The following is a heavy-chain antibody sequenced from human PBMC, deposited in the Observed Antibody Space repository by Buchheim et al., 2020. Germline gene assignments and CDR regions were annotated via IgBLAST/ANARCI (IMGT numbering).Heavy chain of an antibody. CDR1: GYSFTSHW. D-gene: IGHD6-13*01. J-gene: IGHJ4*02. CDR2: IFPADSDT. V-gene: IGHV5-51*01. Sequence: EVQLVQSGAEVRKPGESLKISCKGSGYSFTSHWIGWVRQMPGKGPEWMGIIFPADSDTRYSPSFQGRITISADMSINTASPHWSSLEASDTAIYYCARPNSAAGSYFDYWGQGTL. CDR3: ARPNSAAGSYFDY.